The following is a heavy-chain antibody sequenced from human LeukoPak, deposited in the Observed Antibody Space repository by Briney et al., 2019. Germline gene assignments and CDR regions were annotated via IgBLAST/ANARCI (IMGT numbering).Heavy chain of an antibody. J-gene: IGHJ3*02. V-gene: IGHV4-34*01. CDR2: INHSGST. D-gene: IGHD2/OR15-2a*01. CDR1: GGSFSGYY. CDR3: AKCIPRSKFYPQGAFDI. Sequence: PSETLSLTCAVYGGSFSGYYWSWIRQPPGKGLEWIGEINHSGSTNYNPSLKSRVTISVDTSKNQFSLKLSSVTAADTAVYYCAKCIPRSKFYPQGAFDIWGQGTMVTVSS.